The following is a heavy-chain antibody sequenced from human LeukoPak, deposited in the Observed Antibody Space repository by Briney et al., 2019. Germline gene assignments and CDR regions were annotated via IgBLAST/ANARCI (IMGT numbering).Heavy chain of an antibody. D-gene: IGHD3-3*01. CDR3: ARGRWDFWSGYPDY. Sequence: GGSLRLSCAASGFTFSSYSMNWVRQAPGKGLEWVSYISSSSSTIYYADSVKGRFTISRDNAKNSLYLQMNSLRAEDTAVYYCARGRWDFWSGYPDYWGQGTLVTVSS. V-gene: IGHV3-48*04. CDR2: ISSSSSTI. J-gene: IGHJ4*02. CDR1: GFTFSSYS.